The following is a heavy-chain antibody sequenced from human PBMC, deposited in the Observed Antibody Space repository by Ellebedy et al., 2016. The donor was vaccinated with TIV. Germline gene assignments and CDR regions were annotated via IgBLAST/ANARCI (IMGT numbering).Heavy chain of an antibody. CDR3: ARTALTGTTVRWFAP. CDR1: GYSFTSYW. Sequence: GESLKISCKGSGYSFTSYWIGWVRQVPGKGLEWMGIISTGDSDTRYSPSFQGQVTIYADKSISTAYLQWSSLKASDTAMYYCARTALTGTTVRWFAPWGQGTLVTVSS. J-gene: IGHJ5*02. D-gene: IGHD1-7*01. CDR2: ISTGDSDT. V-gene: IGHV5-51*01.